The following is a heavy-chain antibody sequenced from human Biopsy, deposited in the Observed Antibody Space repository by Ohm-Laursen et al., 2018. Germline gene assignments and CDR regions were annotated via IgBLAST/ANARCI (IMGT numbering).Heavy chain of an antibody. CDR1: GGSISSGSNY. Sequence: SETLSLTCTVSGGSISSGSNYWAWIRQPPGKGLEWIGSVYHSGTTYYSSSLKSRVTISVDTSKNQLSLKVTSVTAADTAAYYCARHDGNGPFALDSWGQGTLVTVSS. D-gene: IGHD5-24*01. CDR3: ARHDGNGPFALDS. J-gene: IGHJ4*02. V-gene: IGHV4-39*01. CDR2: VYHSGTT.